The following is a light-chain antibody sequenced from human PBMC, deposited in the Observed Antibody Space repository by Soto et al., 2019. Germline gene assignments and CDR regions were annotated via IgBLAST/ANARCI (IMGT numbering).Light chain of an antibody. V-gene: IGKV3-11*01. CDR3: QQRSNWPPKLT. CDR2: DAS. CDR1: QSVSSY. Sequence: EIVLTQSPATLSSSPGERATLSCRASQSVSSYLAWYQQKPGQAPRLLIYDASNRATGIPARFSGSGSGTAFTLSISSLEPEDVAVYYCQQRSNWPPKLTFGGGTKVEIK. J-gene: IGKJ4*01.